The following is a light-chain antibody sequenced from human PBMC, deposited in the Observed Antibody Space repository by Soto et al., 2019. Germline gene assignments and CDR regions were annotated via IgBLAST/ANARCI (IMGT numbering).Light chain of an antibody. Sequence: SYELTQPPSVSVAPGQTARITCGGNNSGTKSVHWYQQKPGQAPVLVVYDDGDRPSGIPERFSGSNSGNTATLTISRVEAEDEADYYCQVWDGSSDQYVFGTGTKLTVL. J-gene: IGLJ1*01. V-gene: IGLV3-21*02. CDR3: QVWDGSSDQYV. CDR2: DDG. CDR1: NSGTKS.